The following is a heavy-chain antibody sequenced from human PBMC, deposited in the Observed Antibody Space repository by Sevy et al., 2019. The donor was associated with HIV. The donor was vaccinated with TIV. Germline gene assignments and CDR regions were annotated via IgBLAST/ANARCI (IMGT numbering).Heavy chain of an antibody. CDR2: IIPIFGTA. D-gene: IGHD6-13*01. Sequence: ASVKVSCKASGGTFSSYAISWVRQAPGQGLEWMGGIIPIFGTANYAQKFQGRVTITADESTSTAYMELSSLRSEDTAVYYCASSVAAAGRGFPYGMDVWGQGPTVTVSS. V-gene: IGHV1-69*13. J-gene: IGHJ6*02. CDR1: GGTFSSYA. CDR3: ASSVAAAGRGFPYGMDV.